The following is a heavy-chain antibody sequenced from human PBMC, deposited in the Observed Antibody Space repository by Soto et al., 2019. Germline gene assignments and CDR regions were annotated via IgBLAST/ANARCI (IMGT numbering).Heavy chain of an antibody. CDR3: XXXXXXXXXXXXXXXXXXMDV. CDR2: IYWDDDK. J-gene: IGHJ6*02. Sequence: QITLKESGPPLVKPTQTLTLTCTFSGFSLSTSGVGVGWIRQPPGKALEWLALIYWDDDKRYSPSLKSRPTXXXXXXXXXXXXXXXXXXXXXXXXXXXXXXXXXXXXXXXXXXXXXMDVWGQGTTVTVSS. V-gene: IGHV2-5*02. CDR1: GFSLSTSGVG.